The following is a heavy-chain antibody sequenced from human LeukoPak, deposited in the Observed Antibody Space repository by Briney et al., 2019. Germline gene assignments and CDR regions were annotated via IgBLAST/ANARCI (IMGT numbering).Heavy chain of an antibody. J-gene: IGHJ5*02. Sequence: ASVKVSCKASGYTFTNYDIIWVRQATGQGLEWMGWMNPNSGNTGYAQKFQGRVTMTRNTSISTAYMELSSLRSEDTALYYCARDIAGATKGGWFDTWGQGTPVTVSS. V-gene: IGHV1-8*01. CDR1: GYTFTNYD. D-gene: IGHD1-26*01. CDR2: MNPNSGNT. CDR3: ARDIAGATKGGWFDT.